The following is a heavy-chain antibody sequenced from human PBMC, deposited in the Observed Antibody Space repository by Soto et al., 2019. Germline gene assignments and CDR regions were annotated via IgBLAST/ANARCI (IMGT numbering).Heavy chain of an antibody. CDR2: IYGGGTT. V-gene: IGHV3-53*01. D-gene: IGHD6-19*01. Sequence: EVQLVESGGGVIQPGGSLRLSCAASGFTVSSKYMTWVRQAPGKGLERVSVIYGGGTTYYADSVKGRFTISRDNSKNTLYLQMSSLRAEDTAVYYCVQTTGWPGFDFWGQGTLVTVSS. J-gene: IGHJ4*02. CDR1: GFTVSSKY. CDR3: VQTTGWPGFDF.